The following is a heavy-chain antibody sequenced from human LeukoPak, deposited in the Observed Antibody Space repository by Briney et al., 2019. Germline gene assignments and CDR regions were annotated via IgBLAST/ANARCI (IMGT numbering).Heavy chain of an antibody. J-gene: IGHJ3*02. CDR3: AKGQWELLQVAFDI. CDR1: GFTFDDYA. D-gene: IGHD1-26*01. CDR2: ISWNSGSI. V-gene: IGHV3-9*01. Sequence: GGSLRLSCAASGFTFDDYAMHWVRQAPGKGLEWVSGISWNSGSIGYADSVKGRFTISRDNAKNSLYLQMNSLRAEDTALYYCAKGQWELLQVAFDIWGQGTMVTVSS.